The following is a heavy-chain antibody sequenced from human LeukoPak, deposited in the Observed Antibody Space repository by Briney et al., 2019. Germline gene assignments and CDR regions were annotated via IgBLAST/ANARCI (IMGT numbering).Heavy chain of an antibody. D-gene: IGHD4-17*01. J-gene: IGHJ4*02. CDR1: GFTFSSYA. CDR2: ISYDGSNK. CDR3: AREESQAYGDYVGCFDY. Sequence: PGGSLRLYCAASGFTFSSYAMHWVRQAPGKGLEWVAVISYDGSNKYYADSVKGRFTISRDNSKNTLYLQMNSLRAEDTAVYYCAREESQAYGDYVGCFDYWGQGTLVTVSS. V-gene: IGHV3-30-3*01.